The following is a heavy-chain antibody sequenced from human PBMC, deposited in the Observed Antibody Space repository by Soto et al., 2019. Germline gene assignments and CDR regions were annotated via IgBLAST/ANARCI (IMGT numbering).Heavy chain of an antibody. Sequence: PSETLSLTCTVSDDSISSGDYYWSWIRQPPGKGLEWIGYIYYSGSTYYNPSLKSRVTMSVDTSKKQFSLKLSSVTAADTAVYYCASSHYYDRSGYYYADYWGQGTLVTVSS. CDR3: ASSHYYDRSGYYYADY. D-gene: IGHD3-22*01. J-gene: IGHJ4*02. CDR1: DDSISSGDYY. V-gene: IGHV4-30-4*01. CDR2: IYYSGST.